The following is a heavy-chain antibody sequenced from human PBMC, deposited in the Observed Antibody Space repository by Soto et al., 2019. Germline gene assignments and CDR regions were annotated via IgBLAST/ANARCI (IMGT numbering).Heavy chain of an antibody. Sequence: QVQLVQSGAEVKKPGASVKVSCKASGYTFTGYYMHWVRQAPGQGLEWMGWINPNSGGTNYAQKFQGLVTITRNTSISTAYMELSRLRSDDTAVYYCARDRWFGERYYYGMDVWGQGTTVTVSS. D-gene: IGHD3-10*01. CDR3: ARDRWFGERYYYGMDV. V-gene: IGHV1-2*04. CDR2: INPNSGGT. J-gene: IGHJ6*02. CDR1: GYTFTGYY.